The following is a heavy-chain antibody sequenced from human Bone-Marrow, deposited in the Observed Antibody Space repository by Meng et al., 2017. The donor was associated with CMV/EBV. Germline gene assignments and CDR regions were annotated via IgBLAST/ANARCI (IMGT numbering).Heavy chain of an antibody. CDR2: IDHGGSS. V-gene: IGHV4-34*01. J-gene: IGHJ5*02. Sequence: SETLSLTCAVYGGSFSDYYWSWIRQSPGKGLEWIGQIDHGGSSKYNPSLKSRVTISVDTSKNQFSLRLNSVTAADTAVYYWASSRYTSSPWFDRWGQGTLVTVSS. D-gene: IGHD6-6*01. CDR1: GGSFSDYY. CDR3: ASSRYTSSPWFDR.